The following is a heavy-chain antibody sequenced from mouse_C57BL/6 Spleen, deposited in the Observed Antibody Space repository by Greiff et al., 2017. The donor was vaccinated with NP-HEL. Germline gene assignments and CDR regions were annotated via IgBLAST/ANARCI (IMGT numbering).Heavy chain of an antibody. CDR3: ARVGNYHYFDY. J-gene: IGHJ2*01. D-gene: IGHD2-1*01. V-gene: IGHV1-26*01. CDR2: INPNNGGT. CDR1: GYTFTDYY. Sequence: VQLQQSGPELVKPGASVKISCKASGYTFTDYYMNWVKQSHGKSLEWIGDINPNNGGTSYNQKFKGKATLTVDKSSSTAYMELRSLTSEDSAVYYCARVGNYHYFDYWGQGTTLTVSS.